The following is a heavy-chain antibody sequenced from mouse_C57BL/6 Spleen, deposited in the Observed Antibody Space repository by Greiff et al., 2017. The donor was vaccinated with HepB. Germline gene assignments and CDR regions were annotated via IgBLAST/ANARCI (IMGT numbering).Heavy chain of an antibody. V-gene: IGHV5-4*01. Sequence: VQVVESGGGLVKPGGSLKLSCAASGFTFSSYAMSWVRQTPEKRLEWVATISDGGSYTYYPDNVKGRFTISRDNAKNNLYLQMSHLKSEDTAMYYCARDYYDYDRYFDVWGTGTTVTVSS. CDR1: GFTFSSYA. D-gene: IGHD2-4*01. CDR3: ARDYYDYDRYFDV. CDR2: ISDGGSYT. J-gene: IGHJ1*03.